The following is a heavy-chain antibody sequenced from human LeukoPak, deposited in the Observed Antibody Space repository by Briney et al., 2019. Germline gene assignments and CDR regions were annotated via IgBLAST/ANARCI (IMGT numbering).Heavy chain of an antibody. CDR3: AKPGSYGDYFDY. CDR1: GYSFTSHY. CDR2: INPSGSST. V-gene: IGHV1-46*01. Sequence: ASVKVSCKASGYSFTSHYMHWVRQAPGQGLEWLGLINPSGSSTLYAQKFQGRVTMTRDMSTTTDYMELSSLRSEDTAVYYCAKPGSYGDYFDYWGQGTLVTVSS. D-gene: IGHD1-26*01. J-gene: IGHJ4*02.